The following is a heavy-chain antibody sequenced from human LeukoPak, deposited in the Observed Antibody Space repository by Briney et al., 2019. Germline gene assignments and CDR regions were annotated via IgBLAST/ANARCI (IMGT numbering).Heavy chain of an antibody. CDR3: ARALLNYYDSSGPPDY. J-gene: IGHJ4*02. CDR2: IWYDGSNK. V-gene: IGHV3-33*01. CDR1: GFTFSSYG. Sequence: GGPLRLSCAASGFTFSSYGMHWVRQAPGKGLEWVAVIWYDGSNKYYADSVKGRFTISRDNSKNTLYLQMNSLRAEDTAVYYCARALLNYYDSSGPPDYWGQGTLVTVSS. D-gene: IGHD3-22*01.